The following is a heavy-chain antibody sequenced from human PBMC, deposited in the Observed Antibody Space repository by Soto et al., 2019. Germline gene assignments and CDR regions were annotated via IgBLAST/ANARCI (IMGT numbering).Heavy chain of an antibody. V-gene: IGHV4-59*01. Sequence: SETLSLTCTVSGGSISSYYWSWIRQPPGKGLEWIGYIYYSGSTNYNPSLKSRVTISVDTSKNQFSLKLSSVTAADTAVYYCARKGVWFGEAHFDYWGQGTLVPVSS. CDR2: IYYSGST. CDR3: ARKGVWFGEAHFDY. J-gene: IGHJ4*02. CDR1: GGSISSYY. D-gene: IGHD3-10*01.